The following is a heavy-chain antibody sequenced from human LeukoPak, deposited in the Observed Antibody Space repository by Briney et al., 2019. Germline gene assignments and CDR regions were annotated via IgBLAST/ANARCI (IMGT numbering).Heavy chain of an antibody. D-gene: IGHD6-13*01. CDR1: GFTFSSYA. Sequence: GGSLRLSCAASGFTFSSYAMSWVRQAPGKGLEWVALISYDGYDKSYADAVRGRFTISRDNSNDTLFLQMDSLTSEDTAMYYCARDFFPIVDSSWYEIGYWGQGTRVTVSS. V-gene: IGHV3-30-3*01. CDR2: ISYDGYDK. CDR3: ARDFFPIVDSSWYEIGY. J-gene: IGHJ4*02.